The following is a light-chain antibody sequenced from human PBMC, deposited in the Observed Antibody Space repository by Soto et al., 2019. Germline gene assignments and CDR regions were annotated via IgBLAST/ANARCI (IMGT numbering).Light chain of an antibody. V-gene: IGKV1-5*03. Sequence: GDRVTITCRASQIISGSLAWYQQKPGKAPKLLIYEASNLKSGVPSRFSGSGSGTEYTLTISSLQPDDSASYYCQQYNGYWTFGQGTRVEIK. CDR1: QIISGS. CDR3: QQYNGYWT. J-gene: IGKJ1*01. CDR2: EAS.